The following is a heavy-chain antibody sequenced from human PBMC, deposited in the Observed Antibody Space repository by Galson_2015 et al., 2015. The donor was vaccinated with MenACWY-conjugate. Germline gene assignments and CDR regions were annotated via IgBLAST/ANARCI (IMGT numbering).Heavy chain of an antibody. CDR3: AREVVVVPAAISGNYGMDV. Sequence: SETLSLTCAVYGGSFSGYYWTWIRQPPGKGLEWIGGINHSGSTNYNPSLKSRVTISVDTSKNQFSLKLTSVTAADMAVYYCAREVVVVPAAISGNYGMDVWGQGTTVTVSS. CDR1: GGSFSGYY. V-gene: IGHV4-34*01. D-gene: IGHD2-2*02. J-gene: IGHJ6*02. CDR2: INHSGST.